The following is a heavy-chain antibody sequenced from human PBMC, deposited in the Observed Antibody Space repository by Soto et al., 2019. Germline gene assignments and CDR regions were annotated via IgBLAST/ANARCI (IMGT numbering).Heavy chain of an antibody. Sequence: AAVPVSCMVCRYSFSEMSMHWLRQTPEKGLEWMGSFDGEDGQTMYAQKFQGRVTMTEDTSADTAYMELSSLRADDKAVYYCGIPGATGDLDYWGQGSRVTVSS. J-gene: IGHJ4*02. D-gene: IGHD2-21*02. CDR1: RYSFSEMS. CDR2: FDGEDGQT. V-gene: IGHV1-24*01. CDR3: GIPGATGDLDY.